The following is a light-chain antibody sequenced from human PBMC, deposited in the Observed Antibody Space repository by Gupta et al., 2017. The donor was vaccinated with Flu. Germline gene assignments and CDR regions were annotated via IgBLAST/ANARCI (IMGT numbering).Light chain of an antibody. V-gene: IGLV2-11*01. J-gene: IGLJ1*01. CDR3: SSHAGRVTWV. CDR1: SNDVGGYNR. CDR2: DVT. Sequence: QSAPTQTRSVSGSPGQSVTLYCTGTSNDVGGYNRVSWYEQRPGKAPKLILYDVTERPSGVPDRFSGSKSGNTASLTISGLQADDEADYYCSSHAGRVTWVFGTGTTVTVL.